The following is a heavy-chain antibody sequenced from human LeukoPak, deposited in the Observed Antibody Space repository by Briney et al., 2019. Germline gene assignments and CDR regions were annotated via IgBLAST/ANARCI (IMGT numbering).Heavy chain of an antibody. CDR2: IYHSGST. V-gene: IGHV4-38-2*02. CDR1: GYSISSGYY. Sequence: SETLSPTCTVSGYSISSGYYWGWIRQPPGKGLEWIGSIYHSGSTYYNPSLKSRVTISVGTSKNQFSLKLSSVTAADTAVYYCARQTGDYFDYWGQGTLVTVSS. J-gene: IGHJ4*02. D-gene: IGHD7-27*01. CDR3: ARQTGDYFDY.